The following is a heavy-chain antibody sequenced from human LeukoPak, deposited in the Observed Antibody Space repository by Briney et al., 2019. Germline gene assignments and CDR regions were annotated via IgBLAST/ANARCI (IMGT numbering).Heavy chain of an antibody. J-gene: IGHJ4*02. V-gene: IGHV1-46*01. D-gene: IGHD3-22*01. CDR3: ARGSLTYYYDSSFKLSKY. CDR1: GYTFTSYY. Sequence: VASVKVSCKASGYTFTSYYMHWVRQAPGQGLEWMGIINPSGGSTSYAQKFQGRVTMTRDTSTSTVYMELSSLRSEDTAVYYCARGSLTYYYDSSFKLSKYWGQGTLVTVSS. CDR2: INPSGGST.